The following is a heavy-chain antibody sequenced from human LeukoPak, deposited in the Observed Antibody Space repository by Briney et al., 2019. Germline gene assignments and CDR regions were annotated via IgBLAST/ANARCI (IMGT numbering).Heavy chain of an antibody. D-gene: IGHD3-10*01. Sequence: GGSLRLSCAASGFTFSSYAMHWVRQAPGKGLEWVAVISYDGSNKYYADSVKGRFTISRDNSKNTLYLQMNSLRAEDTAVYYCARDPHYYGSGSGGAFDIWGQGTMVTVSS. CDR2: ISYDGSNK. J-gene: IGHJ3*02. CDR1: GFTFSSYA. V-gene: IGHV3-30*04. CDR3: ARDPHYYGSGSGGAFDI.